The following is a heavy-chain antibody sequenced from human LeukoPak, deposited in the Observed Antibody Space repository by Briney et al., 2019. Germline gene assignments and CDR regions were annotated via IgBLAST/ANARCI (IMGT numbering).Heavy chain of an antibody. CDR1: GFTFSNYG. Sequence: PGGSLRLSCAASGFTFSNYGMHWVRQAPGKGLEWVAVISYDGSNKYYADSVKGRFTISRHNSKNTLYLQMNSLRAEDTAVYYCARAYSYDILTGYYLDYWGQGTLVTVSS. CDR2: ISYDGSNK. J-gene: IGHJ4*02. CDR3: ARAYSYDILTGYYLDY. D-gene: IGHD3-9*01. V-gene: IGHV3-30*03.